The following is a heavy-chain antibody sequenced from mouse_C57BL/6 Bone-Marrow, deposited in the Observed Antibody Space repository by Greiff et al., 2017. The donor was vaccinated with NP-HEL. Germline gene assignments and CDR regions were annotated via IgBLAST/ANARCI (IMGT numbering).Heavy chain of an antibody. Sequence: QVQLKESGAELVKPGASVKLSCKASGYTFTEYTIHWVKQRPGQGLEWIGWFYPGSGSIKYNEKFKDKATLTADKSSSTVYMELSRLTSEDSAVYFCARHEILYYGYGFWFAYWGQGTLVTVSA. V-gene: IGHV1-62-2*01. CDR2: FYPGSGSI. CDR3: ARHEILYYGYGFWFAY. J-gene: IGHJ3*01. D-gene: IGHD2-2*01. CDR1: GYTFTEYT.